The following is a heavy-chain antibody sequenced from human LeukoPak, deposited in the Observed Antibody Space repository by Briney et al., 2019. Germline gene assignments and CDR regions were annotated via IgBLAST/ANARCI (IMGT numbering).Heavy chain of an antibody. V-gene: IGHV4-4*02. CDR1: GGSIISSNW. Sequence: SETLSLTCAVSGGSIISSNWWSWVRQPPGKGLEWIGEIHHSGRTNYNPSLRSRVTISVDRSKNQFSLGLSSVTAADTAVYYCARICSSTSCRDAFDIWGQGTMVTVSS. D-gene: IGHD2-2*01. CDR2: IHHSGRT. CDR3: ARICSSTSCRDAFDI. J-gene: IGHJ3*02.